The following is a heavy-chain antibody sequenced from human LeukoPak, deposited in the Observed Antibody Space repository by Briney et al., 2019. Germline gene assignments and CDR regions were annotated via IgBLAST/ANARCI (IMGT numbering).Heavy chain of an antibody. D-gene: IGHD6-19*01. CDR3: ARLLPAVAGTSYFPH. Sequence: SETLSLTCAVYGGSFSGYYWSWIRQPPGKGLEWIGEINHSGSTNYNPSLKSRVTISVDTSKNQFSLKLSSVTAADTAVYYCARLLPAVAGTSYFPHWGQGTLVTVSS. CDR1: GGSFSGYY. J-gene: IGHJ1*01. V-gene: IGHV4-34*01. CDR2: INHSGST.